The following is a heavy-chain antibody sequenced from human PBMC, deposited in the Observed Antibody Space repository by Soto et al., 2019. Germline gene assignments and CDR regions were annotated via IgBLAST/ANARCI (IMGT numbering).Heavy chain of an antibody. CDR1: GYTFTSYA. J-gene: IGHJ6*02. CDR3: ARDVFWSGYHRPLYGMDV. Sequence: QVQLVQSGAEVKKPGASVKVSCKASGYTFTSYAMHWVRQAPGQRLEWMGWINAGNGNTKYSQKFQGRVTITRDTSASTAYMELSSLRSEDTAVYYCARDVFWSGYHRPLYGMDVWGQGTTVTVSS. CDR2: INAGNGNT. V-gene: IGHV1-3*01. D-gene: IGHD3-3*01.